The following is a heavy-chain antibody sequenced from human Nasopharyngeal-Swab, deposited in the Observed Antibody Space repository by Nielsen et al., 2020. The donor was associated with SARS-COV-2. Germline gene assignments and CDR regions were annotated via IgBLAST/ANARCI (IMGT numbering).Heavy chain of an antibody. V-gene: IGHV3-21*01. CDR1: GFTFSSYS. D-gene: IGHD2-2*02. J-gene: IGHJ6*03. Sequence: GGSLRLSCAASGFTFSSYSMNWVRQAPGKGLEWVSSTSSSSSYIYYADSVKGRFTISRDNAKNSLYLQMNSLRAEDTAVYYCARNRWYCSSTSCYTTPYYYMDVWGKGTTVTVSS. CDR3: ARNRWYCSSTSCYTTPYYYMDV. CDR2: TSSSSSYI.